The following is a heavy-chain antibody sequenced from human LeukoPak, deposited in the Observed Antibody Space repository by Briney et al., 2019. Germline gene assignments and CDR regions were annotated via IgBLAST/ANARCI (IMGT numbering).Heavy chain of an antibody. V-gene: IGHV3-11*03. D-gene: IGHD4-11*01. CDR1: GFTLSDHY. Sequence: GGSPRPSCAASGFTLSDHYMDWVRQAPGRGLEWVSYISSSSSYTNYADSVKGRFTISRDNAKNSLYLQMNSLRAEDTAVYYCARSDLTVTLDYWGQGTLVTVSS. CDR2: ISSSSSYT. J-gene: IGHJ4*02. CDR3: ARSDLTVTLDY.